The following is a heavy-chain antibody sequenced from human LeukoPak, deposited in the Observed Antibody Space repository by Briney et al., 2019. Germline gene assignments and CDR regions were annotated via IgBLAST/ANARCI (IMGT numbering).Heavy chain of an antibody. D-gene: IGHD4-11*01. Sequence: PGRSLRLSGEASGFTFSHYGMHWVRQAPGKGLEWVAVIWSDATNQYYADSVKGRFTISRDNFKNTVSLQMNSLRAEDTAVYYCAKDAHTGVDYSNSLEHWGQGSLVTVSS. CDR3: AKDAHTGVDYSNSLEH. J-gene: IGHJ4*02. V-gene: IGHV3-33*06. CDR1: GFTFSHYG. CDR2: IWSDATNQ.